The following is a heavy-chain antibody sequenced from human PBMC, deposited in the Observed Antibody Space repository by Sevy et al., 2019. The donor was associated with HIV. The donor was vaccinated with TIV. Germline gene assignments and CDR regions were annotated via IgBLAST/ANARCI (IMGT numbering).Heavy chain of an antibody. V-gene: IGHV5-51*01. J-gene: IGHJ6*02. D-gene: IGHD2-21*02. CDR1: GYGFVTYW. Sequence: GESLKISCKGSGYGFVTYWIGWVRQMPGRGLEWMGTIYPGDSDARYSPSFQGQVTISADKSISTAFLQWRSLKASDTAIYFCARQAEASTAPYGLDVWGQGTTVTVSS. CDR2: IYPGDSDA. CDR3: ARQAEASTAPYGLDV.